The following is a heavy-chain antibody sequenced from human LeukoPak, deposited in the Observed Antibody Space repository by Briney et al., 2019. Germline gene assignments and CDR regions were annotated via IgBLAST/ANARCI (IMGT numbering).Heavy chain of an antibody. V-gene: IGHV3-30*18. J-gene: IGHJ6*02. Sequence: GGSLRFSCAASGFTFSSYGMHWVRQAPGKGLEWVAVISYDGSNKYYADSVKGRFTISRDNSKNTLYLQMNSLRAEDTAVYYCAKKGALLRYFDWLPRNSYYYGMDVWGQGTTVTVSS. CDR2: ISYDGSNK. D-gene: IGHD3-9*01. CDR1: GFTFSSYG. CDR3: AKKGALLRYFDWLPRNSYYYGMDV.